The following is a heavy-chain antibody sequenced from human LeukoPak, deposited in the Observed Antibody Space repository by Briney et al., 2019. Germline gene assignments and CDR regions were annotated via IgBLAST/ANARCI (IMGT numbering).Heavy chain of an antibody. CDR3: ARLAIGSGYYNWYFDL. CDR1: GGSINSDN. D-gene: IGHD3-3*01. J-gene: IGHJ2*01. Sequence: SETLSLTCSVSGGSINSDNWSWIRQPPGKGLEWIGYIYYTGSTNCNPSLKSRVTISVDTSKNQFSLKLSSVTAADTAVYYCARLAIGSGYYNWYFDLWGRGTLVTVSS. V-gene: IGHV4-59*08. CDR2: IYYTGST.